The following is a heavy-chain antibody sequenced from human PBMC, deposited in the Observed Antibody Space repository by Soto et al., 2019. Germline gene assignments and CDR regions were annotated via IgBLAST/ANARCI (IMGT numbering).Heavy chain of an antibody. V-gene: IGHV3-11*05. CDR3: AKVGPYDSGSYMFRYNWFGP. CDR2: ITSSGGYA. D-gene: IGHD3-10*01. Sequence: GGSLRLSCAASGLTFSDYYMSWVRQAPGKGLEWVSYITSSGGYAKYADSVQGRFTISRDNAKNSLYLQMNSLRAEDTAVYYCAKVGPYDSGSYMFRYNWFGPWGPGTLVTVSS. J-gene: IGHJ5*02. CDR1: GLTFSDYY.